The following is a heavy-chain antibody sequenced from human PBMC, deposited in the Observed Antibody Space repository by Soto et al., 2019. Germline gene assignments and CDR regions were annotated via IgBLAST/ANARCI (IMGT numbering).Heavy chain of an antibody. CDR1: GFTFSSYA. J-gene: IGHJ4*02. CDR2: ISGSGGST. Sequence: EVQLLESGGGLVQPGGSLRLSCAASGFTFSSYAMSWVRQAPGKGLEWVSAISGSGGSTYYADSVKGRFTISRDNSKNTLYLQMNSLRAEDTAVYYCEKDQAAGSAFDYWGQGTLVTVSS. V-gene: IGHV3-23*01. CDR3: EKDQAAGSAFDY. D-gene: IGHD6-13*01.